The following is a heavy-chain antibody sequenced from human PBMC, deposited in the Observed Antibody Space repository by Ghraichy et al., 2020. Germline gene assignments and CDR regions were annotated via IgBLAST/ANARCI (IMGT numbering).Heavy chain of an antibody. CDR3: ARGYSYDDAFDI. D-gene: IGHD5-18*01. CDR1: GGSFSGYY. CDR2: INHSGST. V-gene: IGHV4-34*01. J-gene: IGHJ3*02. Sequence: SETLSLTCAVYGGSFSGYYWSWIRQPPGKGLEWIGEINHSGSTNYNPSLKSRVTISVDTSKNQFSLKLSSVTAADTAVYYCARGYSYDDAFDIWGQGTMVTVSS.